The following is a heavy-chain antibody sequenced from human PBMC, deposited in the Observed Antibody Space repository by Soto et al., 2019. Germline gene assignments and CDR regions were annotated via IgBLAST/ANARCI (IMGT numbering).Heavy chain of an antibody. Sequence: PGGSLRLSCTASGFTFSSYIMNWVRQAPGKGLEWVSCISSSFNTIYYADSVQGRFTISRDDAKNSLYLQMNSLRAEDTAVYYCVRDGYCSGSDCYYYYYMDVWGKGTTVTVSS. J-gene: IGHJ6*03. CDR2: ISSSFNTI. V-gene: IGHV3-48*01. CDR3: VRDGYCSGSDCYYYYYMDV. D-gene: IGHD2-15*01. CDR1: GFTFSSYI.